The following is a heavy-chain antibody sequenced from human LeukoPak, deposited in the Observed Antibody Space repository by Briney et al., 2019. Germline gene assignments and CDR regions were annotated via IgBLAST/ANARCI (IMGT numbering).Heavy chain of an antibody. Sequence: SETLSLTCTVSGGSISSGSYYWSWIRQPAGKGLEWIGRIYTSGSTNYNPSLKSRVTISVDTSKNQFSLKLSSVTAADTAVYYCARGEKAKYGSGSYHQRNPLRAFDIWGQGTMVTVSS. CDR2: IYTSGST. D-gene: IGHD3-10*01. J-gene: IGHJ3*02. CDR1: GGSISSGSYY. V-gene: IGHV4-61*02. CDR3: ARGEKAKYGSGSYHQRNPLRAFDI.